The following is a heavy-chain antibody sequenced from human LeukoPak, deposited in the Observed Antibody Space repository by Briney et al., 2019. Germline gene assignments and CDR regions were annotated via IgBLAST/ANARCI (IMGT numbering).Heavy chain of an antibody. D-gene: IGHD1-26*01. CDR3: AKDLGATDDH. CDR2: ISWNSGSI. J-gene: IGHJ4*02. V-gene: IGHV3-9*01. CDR1: GFTFDDYA. Sequence: PGGSLRLSCAASGFTFDDYAMHWVRQAPGKGPEWVSGISWNSGSIGYADSVKGRFTTSRDSAKNSLYLQMNSLRAEDTALYYCAKDLGATDDHWGQGTLVTVSS.